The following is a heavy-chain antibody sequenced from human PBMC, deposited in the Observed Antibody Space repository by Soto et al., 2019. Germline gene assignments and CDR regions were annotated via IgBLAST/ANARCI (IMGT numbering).Heavy chain of an antibody. J-gene: IGHJ5*02. Sequence: SETLSLTCTVSGGPISSGGYYWNWIRQHPGKGLEWIGYIYYSGTTYYNPSLESRLTISVDTSKNQFSLRLSSVTAADTAVYYCARSGGGSYDYASSAYSPGRWFDPWGQGTLVTVSS. CDR2: IYYSGTT. V-gene: IGHV4-31*03. CDR3: ARSGGGSYDYASSAYSPGRWFDP. CDR1: GGPISSGGYY. D-gene: IGHD3-22*01.